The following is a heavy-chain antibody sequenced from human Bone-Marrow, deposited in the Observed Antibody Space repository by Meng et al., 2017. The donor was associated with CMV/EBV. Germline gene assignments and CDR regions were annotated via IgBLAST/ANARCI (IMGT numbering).Heavy chain of an antibody. J-gene: IGHJ3*02. CDR3: ARVTLARRQTHDAFDI. V-gene: IGHV6-1*01. CDR2: TYYRSKWYN. Sequence: SETLSLTCAISGDSVSSNSAAWNWIRQSPSRGLEWLGRTYYRSKWYNDYAVSVKSRITINPDTSKNQFSLQLNSVTPEDTAVYYCARVTLARRQTHDAFDIWGQGTMVTVSS. CDR1: GDSVSSNSAA. D-gene: IGHD4-23*01.